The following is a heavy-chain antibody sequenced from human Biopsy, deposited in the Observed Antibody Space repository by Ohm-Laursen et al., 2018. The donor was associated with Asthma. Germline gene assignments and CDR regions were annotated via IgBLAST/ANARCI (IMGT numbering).Heavy chain of an antibody. J-gene: IGHJ6*02. CDR1: GDILSSFG. CDR3: ARGGCYGDRRHHNGLDV. D-gene: IGHD4-17*01. Sequence: GSSVKVSCKAHGDILSSFGIKRVRKAPGQGLEWMGGVIPIYGTTHIAQKFQGRVTITADESTSTAYMELTSLKKEDTAVYYFARGGCYGDRRHHNGLDVWGQGTTVTVSS. V-gene: IGHV1-69*01. CDR2: VIPIYGTT.